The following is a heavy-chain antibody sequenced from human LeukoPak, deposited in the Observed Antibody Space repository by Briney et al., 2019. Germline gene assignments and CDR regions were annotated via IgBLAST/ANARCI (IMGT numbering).Heavy chain of an antibody. J-gene: IGHJ4*02. CDR3: ARGLQHLYYDY. Sequence: PSEPLSLPCTVSGGSISSGGYYWSWIRQHPGKGLEWIGYIYYSGSTYYNPSLKSRVTISVDTSKNQFSLKLSSVTAADTAVYYCARGLQHLYYDYWGQGTLVTVSS. V-gene: IGHV4-31*03. CDR2: IYYSGST. CDR1: GGSISSGGYY. D-gene: IGHD5-18*01.